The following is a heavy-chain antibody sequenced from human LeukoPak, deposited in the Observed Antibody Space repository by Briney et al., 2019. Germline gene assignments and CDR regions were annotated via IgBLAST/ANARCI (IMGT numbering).Heavy chain of an antibody. D-gene: IGHD3-22*01. V-gene: IGHV4-31*03. CDR2: IYYSGST. J-gene: IGHJ4*02. CDR1: GGSISSGGYY. CDR3: ARGGYFDTSGNLFDY. Sequence: SETLSLTCTVSGGSISSGGYYWSWIRQHPGKGLEWIGYIYYSGSTYYNPSLKSRVTISVDTSKNQFSLKLSSVTAADTAVYYCARGGYFDTSGNLFDYWGQGTLVAVSS.